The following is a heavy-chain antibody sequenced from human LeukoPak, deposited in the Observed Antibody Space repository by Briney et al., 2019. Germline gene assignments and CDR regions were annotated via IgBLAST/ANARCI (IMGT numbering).Heavy chain of an antibody. Sequence: GGSLRLSGAASGFTFSTYWMSWVRQAPGKGLEWVANIKQDGSEKYYVDSVKGRFTISRDNAKNSLYLQMDSLRAEDTAVYYCAGGVFGVVIDYWGQGTLVTVSS. J-gene: IGHJ4*02. CDR1: GFTFSTYW. D-gene: IGHD3-3*01. CDR3: AGGVFGVVIDY. CDR2: IKQDGSEK. V-gene: IGHV3-7*04.